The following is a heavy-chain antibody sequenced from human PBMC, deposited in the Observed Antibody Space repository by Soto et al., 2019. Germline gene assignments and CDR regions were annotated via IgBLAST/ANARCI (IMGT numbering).Heavy chain of an antibody. CDR2: INPDGSAK. CDR1: GFTFSSYW. Sequence: EVQLVESGGGLVQPGGSLRLSCAASGFTFSSYWMTWLRQAPGKGLEWVANINPDGSAKYYVDSVKGRFTISRDNAKNSLDLQMNSLRVEDTAVDYCAAPPTGNVNFNHWGQGALVTVSS. CDR3: AAPPTGNVNFNH. V-gene: IGHV3-7*01. D-gene: IGHD2-8*02. J-gene: IGHJ1*01.